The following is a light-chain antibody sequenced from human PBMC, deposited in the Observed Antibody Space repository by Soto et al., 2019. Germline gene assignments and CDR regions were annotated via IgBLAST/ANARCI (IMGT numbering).Light chain of an antibody. CDR3: QQYGTSPWT. Sequence: EIVLTQSPGTLSLSPGERATLSCRANQSVSSDFLAWYQQKPGQAPSLLLYGASSRATGIPDRFRGSGSGADFTLTITRLEPEDFAVYYCQQYGTSPWTFGLGTKVEV. J-gene: IGKJ1*01. CDR1: QSVSSDF. V-gene: IGKV3-20*01. CDR2: GAS.